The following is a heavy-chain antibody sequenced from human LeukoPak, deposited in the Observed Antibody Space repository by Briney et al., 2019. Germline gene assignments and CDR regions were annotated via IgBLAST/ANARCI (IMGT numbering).Heavy chain of an antibody. CDR3: ASWPEVPMDQLPHWLYFDY. V-gene: IGHV3-21*01. D-gene: IGHD2-2*01. CDR2: ISSSSSYI. J-gene: IGHJ4*02. CDR1: GFAFSSYA. Sequence: PGGSLRLSCAASGFAFSSYAMSWVRQAPGKGLEWVSSISSSSSYIYYADSVKGRFTISRDNAKNSLYLQMNSLRAEDTAVYYCASWPEVPMDQLPHWLYFDYWGQGTLVTVSS.